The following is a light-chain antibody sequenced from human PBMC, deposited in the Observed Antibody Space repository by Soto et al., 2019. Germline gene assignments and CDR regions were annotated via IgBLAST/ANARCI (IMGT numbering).Light chain of an antibody. Sequence: DLQMTQSPSSLSASVGDRVTITCQATHDITKSLNWYQQKPGKAPNLLIYEASNLETGVPSRFSGSGSGTDFTFTISKLQPEDIATYYCQQYGSLPITFGPGTRLEIK. J-gene: IGKJ5*01. CDR1: HDITKS. CDR3: QQYGSLPIT. CDR2: EAS. V-gene: IGKV1-33*01.